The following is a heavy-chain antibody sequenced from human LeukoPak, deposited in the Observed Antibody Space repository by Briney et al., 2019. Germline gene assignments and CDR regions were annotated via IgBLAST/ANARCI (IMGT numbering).Heavy chain of an antibody. Sequence: PSGTLSLTCAVSGGSIISDNWWSWVRQPPGKGLEWIGEIYHSGATNYKPSLRSRLTISVDNSKNQFSLKLTSVTAADTAVYYCARGGGVVVVPAAMGAAFDYWGQGTLVTVSS. CDR1: GGSIISDNW. J-gene: IGHJ4*02. D-gene: IGHD2-2*01. CDR3: ARGGGVVVVPAAMGAAFDY. V-gene: IGHV4-4*02. CDR2: IYHSGAT.